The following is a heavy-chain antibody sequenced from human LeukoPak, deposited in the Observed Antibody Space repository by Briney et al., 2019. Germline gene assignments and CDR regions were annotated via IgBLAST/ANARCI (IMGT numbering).Heavy chain of an antibody. J-gene: IGHJ4*01. D-gene: IGHD6-19*01. Sequence: GRSLRLSCAASGFTFSSYAMHWVRQAPGKGLEWVAVISYDGSNKYYADSVKGRFTISRDNSKNTLYLQMNSLRAEDTAVYYCASHSSGIDYWGQEPWSPSPQ. CDR2: ISYDGSNK. V-gene: IGHV3-30*04. CDR1: GFTFSSYA. CDR3: ASHSSGIDY.